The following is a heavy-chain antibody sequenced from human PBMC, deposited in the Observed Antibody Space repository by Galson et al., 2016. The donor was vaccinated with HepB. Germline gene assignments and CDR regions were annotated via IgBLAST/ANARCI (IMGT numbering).Heavy chain of an antibody. CDR1: GFTFSNYA. J-gene: IGHJ4*02. CDR2: ISGTGVST. CDR3: AKEPSQKYYLDY. Sequence: SLRISCAASGFTFSNYAMSWVRQAPGKGLEWVSTISGTGVSTYYADSVQGRFTISRDNSKNTLYLQMNSLRAEDTAVYYCAKEPSQKYYLDYWGQGTLVTVSS. V-gene: IGHV3-23*01.